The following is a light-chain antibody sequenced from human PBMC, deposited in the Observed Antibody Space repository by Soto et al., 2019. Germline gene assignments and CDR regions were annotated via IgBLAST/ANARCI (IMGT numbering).Light chain of an antibody. V-gene: IGKV3D-15*01. Sequence: EIVLTQSPATLSLSPGERATLSCRASQSVSSYLAWYQQKPGQAPRLLIYGASTRATGIPARFSGSGSGTEFTLTIRSLQSEDFAVYYCKQYNNWPLTFGGGTKVDIK. CDR2: GAS. CDR3: KQYNNWPLT. CDR1: QSVSSY. J-gene: IGKJ4*01.